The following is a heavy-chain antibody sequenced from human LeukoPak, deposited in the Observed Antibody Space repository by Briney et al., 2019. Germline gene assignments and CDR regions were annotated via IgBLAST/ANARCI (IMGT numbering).Heavy chain of an antibody. V-gene: IGHV4-4*07. D-gene: IGHD6-13*01. CDR3: ARDRWDDISSWSGSFDY. Sequence: SETLSLTCTVSGGSISNYFWSWILQPAGKGLEWIGHVSTNGNTNYNPSLKSRVTMSTDTSKNQFSLNVNSVTAADTAVYYCARDRWDDISSWSGSFDYWGQGTLVTVSS. CDR2: VSTNGNT. J-gene: IGHJ4*02. CDR1: GGSISNYF.